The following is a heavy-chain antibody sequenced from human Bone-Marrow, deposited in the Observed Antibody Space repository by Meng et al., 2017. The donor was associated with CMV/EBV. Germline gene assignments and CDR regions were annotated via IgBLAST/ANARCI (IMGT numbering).Heavy chain of an antibody. J-gene: IGHJ1*01. D-gene: IGHD1-26*01. V-gene: IGHV1-8*01. Sequence: ASVKVSCKASGYIFATYNINWVRQATGQGLEWMGWMNPNTGNTGYSQKFQGRVTLTRDTSTSTAYMELSSLTSEDTAVYYCARRVGASWGYFQHWGQGPLVTVYS. CDR3: ARRVGASWGYFQH. CDR1: GYIFATYN. CDR2: MNPNTGNT.